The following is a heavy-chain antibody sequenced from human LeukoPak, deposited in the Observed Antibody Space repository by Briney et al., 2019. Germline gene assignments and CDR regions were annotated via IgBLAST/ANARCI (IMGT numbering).Heavy chain of an antibody. J-gene: IGHJ6*02. CDR3: ALIHYDSSGYYYGKGMDV. D-gene: IGHD3-22*01. CDR2: ISYDGSNK. Sequence: GRSLRLSCAASGFTFSSYAMHWVRQAPGKGLEWVAVISYDGSNKYYADSVKGRFTISRDNSKNTLYLQMNSLRAEDTAVYYCALIHYDSSGYYYGKGMDVWGQGTTVTVSS. CDR1: GFTFSSYA. V-gene: IGHV3-30-3*01.